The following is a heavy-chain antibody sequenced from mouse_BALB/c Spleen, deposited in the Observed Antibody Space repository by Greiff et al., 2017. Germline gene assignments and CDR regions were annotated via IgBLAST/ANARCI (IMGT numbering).Heavy chain of an antibody. CDR2: IYPGNVDT. CDR3: SRSELGRNYAMDY. Sequence: QVQLQQSGPELVKPGASVRISCKASGYTFTSYYIHWVKQRPGQGLEWIGWIYPGNVDTKYNEKFKGKATMTADKSSSTAYMQHSSLTSEDSAVYVCSRSELGRNYAMDYWGQGTSVTVSS. J-gene: IGHJ4*01. V-gene: IGHV1S56*01. D-gene: IGHD4-1*01. CDR1: GYTFTSYY.